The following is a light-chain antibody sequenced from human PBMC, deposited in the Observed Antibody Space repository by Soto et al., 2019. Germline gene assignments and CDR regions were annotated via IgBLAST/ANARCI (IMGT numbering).Light chain of an antibody. J-gene: IGLJ2*01. CDR2: GNS. V-gene: IGLV1-40*01. CDR3: QSYDSSLSGSHVV. Sequence: QLVLXXPPSVSGAPXQXXTXXXTXXXXXXXXGYDVHWYQQLPGTAPKLLIYGNSNRPSGVPDRFSGSKSGTSASLAITGLQAEDEADYYCQSYDSSLSGSHVVFGGGTKLTVL. CDR1: XXXXXXGYD.